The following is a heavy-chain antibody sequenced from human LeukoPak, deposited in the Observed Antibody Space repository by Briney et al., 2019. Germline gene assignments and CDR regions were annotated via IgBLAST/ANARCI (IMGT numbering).Heavy chain of an antibody. CDR2: IIPIFGTA. CDR1: GGTFSSYA. CDR3: AREAMGIVVVPAPGAFDI. D-gene: IGHD2-2*03. J-gene: IGHJ3*02. Sequence: ASVKVSCKASGGTFSSYAISWVRQAPGQGLEWMGGIIPIFGTANYAQKFQGRVTITADESTSTAYMELSSLRSEDTAVYYCAREAMGIVVVPAPGAFDIWGQGTMVTVPS. V-gene: IGHV1-69*13.